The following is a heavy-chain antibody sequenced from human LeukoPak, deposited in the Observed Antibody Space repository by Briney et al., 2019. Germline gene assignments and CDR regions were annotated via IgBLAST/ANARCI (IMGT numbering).Heavy chain of an antibody. Sequence: GESLKISCKGSGYSFTSYWIGWVRQMPGKGLEWMGIIYPGDSDTRYSPSFQGQVTVSADKSISTAYLQWSSLKASDTAMYYCARRLFHSGYDWPDDAFDIWGQGTMVTVSS. J-gene: IGHJ3*02. V-gene: IGHV5-51*01. D-gene: IGHD5-12*01. CDR2: IYPGDSDT. CDR3: ARRLFHSGYDWPDDAFDI. CDR1: GYSFTSYW.